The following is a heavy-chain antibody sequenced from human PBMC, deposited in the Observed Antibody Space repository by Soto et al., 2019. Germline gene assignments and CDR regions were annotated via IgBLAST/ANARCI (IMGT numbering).Heavy chain of an antibody. D-gene: IGHD3-16*01. J-gene: IGHJ2*01. Sequence: QVQLQESGPGLVKPSETLSLTCTVSGGSISSYYWSWIRQPPGKGLEWIGYIYYTGSTTYNPSLKSRGTISVDTSKNQFSLQLSSVTAGDTAVYYCANVNWDCGLWGRGTLVTVSS. V-gene: IGHV4-59*01. CDR1: GGSISSYY. CDR2: IYYTGST. CDR3: ANVNWDCGL.